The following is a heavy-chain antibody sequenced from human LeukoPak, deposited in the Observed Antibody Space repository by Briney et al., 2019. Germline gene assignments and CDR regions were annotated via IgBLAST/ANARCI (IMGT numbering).Heavy chain of an antibody. CDR2: INPNSGVT. CDR3: ARRALFGDSGYDYNWFDP. Sequence: ASVKVSCKASGYTFTGYYLHWVRQAPGQGLEWMGWINPNSGVTKYAQKSQGRVTMTRDTSISTVYMELSRLRSDDTAVYYCARRALFGDSGYDYNWFDPWGQGTLVTVSS. V-gene: IGHV1-2*02. D-gene: IGHD5-12*01. CDR1: GYTFTGYY. J-gene: IGHJ5*02.